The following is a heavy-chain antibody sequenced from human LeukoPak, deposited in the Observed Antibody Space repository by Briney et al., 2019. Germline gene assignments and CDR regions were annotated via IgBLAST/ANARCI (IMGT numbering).Heavy chain of an antibody. CDR1: GGSFSGYY. Sequence: SETLSLTCAVYGGSFSGYYWSWIRQPPGKGLEWIGEVNHSGSTNYSPSLKSRVTISVDTSKNQFSLKLSSVTAADTAVYYCARLGAGPTYYDFWSGYSSFYFDYWGQGTLVTVSS. J-gene: IGHJ4*02. CDR3: ARLGAGPTYYDFWSGYSSFYFDY. V-gene: IGHV4-34*01. CDR2: VNHSGST. D-gene: IGHD3-3*01.